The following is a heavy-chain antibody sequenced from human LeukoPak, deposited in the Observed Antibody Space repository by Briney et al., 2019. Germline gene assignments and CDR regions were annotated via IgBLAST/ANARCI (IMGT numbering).Heavy chain of an antibody. CDR1: GFTFSSYA. D-gene: IGHD1-1*01. CDR3: AKDRVQLERPYWFDP. V-gene: IGHV3-23*01. Sequence: GGSLRLSCAASGFTFSSYAMSWVRQAPGKGLEWVSVISASGDRTNYADSVKGRFTNSRDNSKNMLYLQMNSLRAEDTAVYYCAKDRVQLERPYWFDPWGQGTLVTVSS. CDR2: ISASGDRT. J-gene: IGHJ5*02.